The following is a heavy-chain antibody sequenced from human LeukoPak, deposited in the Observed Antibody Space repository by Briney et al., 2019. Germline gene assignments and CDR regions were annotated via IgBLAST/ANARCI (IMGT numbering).Heavy chain of an antibody. CDR3: ARDDKRSGALDP. D-gene: IGHD2-15*01. V-gene: IGHV3-53*01. CDR1: GFTVSSNY. CDR2: IYSGGST. Sequence: GGSLKLSCAASGFTVSSNYMSWVRQAPGKGLEWVSVIYSGGSTYYADSVKGRFTISRDNSKNTLYLQMNSLRAEDTAVYYCARDDKRSGALDPWGQGTLVTVSS. J-gene: IGHJ5*02.